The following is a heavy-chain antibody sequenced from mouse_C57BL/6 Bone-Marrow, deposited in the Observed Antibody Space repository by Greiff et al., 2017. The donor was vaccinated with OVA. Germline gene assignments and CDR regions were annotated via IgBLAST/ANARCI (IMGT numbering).Heavy chain of an antibody. CDR3: ARETGSRDYAMDY. CDR1: GYTFTSYG. CDR2: IYPRSGNT. V-gene: IGHV1-81*01. J-gene: IGHJ4*01. Sequence: VMLVESGAELARPGASVKLSCKASGYTFTSYGISWVKQRTGQGLEWIGEIYPRSGNTYYNEKFKGKATLTADKSSSTAYMELRSLTSEDSAVYFCARETGSRDYAMDYWGQVTSVTVSS. D-gene: IGHD4-1*01.